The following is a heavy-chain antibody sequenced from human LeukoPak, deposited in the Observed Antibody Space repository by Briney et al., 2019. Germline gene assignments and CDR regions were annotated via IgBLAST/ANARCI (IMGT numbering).Heavy chain of an antibody. Sequence: SETLSLTCTVSGGSISSGDYYWSWIRQPPGKGLEWIGYIYYSGSTNYNPSLKSRVTISVDTSKNQFSLKLSSVTAADTAVYYCAGGNYYDSSGYYDYWGQGTLVTVSS. V-gene: IGHV4-30-4*01. CDR1: GGSISSGDYY. CDR3: AGGNYYDSSGYYDY. D-gene: IGHD3-22*01. CDR2: IYYSGST. J-gene: IGHJ4*02.